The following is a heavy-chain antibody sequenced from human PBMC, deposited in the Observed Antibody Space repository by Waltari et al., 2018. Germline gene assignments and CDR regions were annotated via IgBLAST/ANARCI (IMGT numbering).Heavy chain of an antibody. CDR3: TTLDAPWGG. Sequence: EVEMVESGGASVKPGESLRLYCVASGFTFTPAWLTWVRQAPGRGLEWMGRIKRKEVGATTDFAAPVNGGFSISRDDSRNTVSLQMNNMKAEDTAIYYCTTLDAPWGGWGQGTLVTVSS. J-gene: IGHJ4*02. D-gene: IGHD7-27*01. CDR1: GFTFTPAW. V-gene: IGHV3-15*02. CDR2: IKRKEVGATT.